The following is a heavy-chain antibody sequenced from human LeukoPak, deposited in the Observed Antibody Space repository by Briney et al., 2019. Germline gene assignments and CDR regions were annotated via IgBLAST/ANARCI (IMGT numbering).Heavy chain of an antibody. CDR1: GFTFSSYG. V-gene: IGHV3-33*01. CDR3: ARVAVAGNLNNWFDP. D-gene: IGHD6-19*01. CDR2: IWYDGSNK. Sequence: GGSLRLSCAASGFTFSSYGMHWVRQAPGKGLEWVAVIWYDGSNKYYADSVKGRFTISRDNSKDTPYLQMNGLRAEDTAVYYCARVAVAGNLNNWFDPWGQGTLVTVSS. J-gene: IGHJ5*02.